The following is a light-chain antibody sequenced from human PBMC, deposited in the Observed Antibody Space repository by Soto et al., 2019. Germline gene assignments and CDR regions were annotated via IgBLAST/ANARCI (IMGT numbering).Light chain of an antibody. CDR3: PQCRNWPLT. V-gene: IGKV3-15*01. Sequence: EIVMTQSPATLSVAPGEGATLSCKASQNVYNNLAWYQQRPGQPPRLLIYDASTRATGISARFSGSGYGTEFTLTIRSLQSADFAVYFCPQCRNWPLTFGGGTKVEIK. CDR2: DAS. J-gene: IGKJ4*01. CDR1: QNVYNN.